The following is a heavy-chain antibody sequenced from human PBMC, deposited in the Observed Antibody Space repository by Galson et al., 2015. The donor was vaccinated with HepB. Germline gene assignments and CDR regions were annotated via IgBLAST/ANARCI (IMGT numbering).Heavy chain of an antibody. V-gene: IGHV4-61*02. CDR1: GGSISSGYYY. D-gene: IGHD2-2*01. J-gene: IGHJ6*03. CDR2: IYTSGTT. CDR3: ARGSCSSTDCQGDNFHMDV. Sequence: TLSLTCTVSGGSISSGYYYWNWVRQPAGKAPEWIGRIYTSGTTIYNPSLRSRATMSVDTSNNQFSLRLNSVTAADTAVYYCARGSCSSTDCQGDNFHMDVWGKGTTVTVSS.